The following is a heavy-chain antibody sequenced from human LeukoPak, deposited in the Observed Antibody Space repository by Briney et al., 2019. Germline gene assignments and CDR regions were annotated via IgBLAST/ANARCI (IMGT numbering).Heavy chain of an antibody. CDR1: GFTFSWFW. V-gene: IGHV3-74*01. CDR3: TRGMGDY. Sequence: GSLKLSCTASGFTFSWFWMYWVRHAPGKGLVWVSRIDTDGRIVSYADSVKGRFTISRDNANNMLYLQMNSLRVEDTAVYYCTRGMGDYWGQGTLVTVSS. CDR2: IDTDGRIV. J-gene: IGHJ4*02. D-gene: IGHD3-10*01.